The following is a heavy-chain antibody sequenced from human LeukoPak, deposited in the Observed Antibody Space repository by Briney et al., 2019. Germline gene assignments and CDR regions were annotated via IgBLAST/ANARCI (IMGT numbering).Heavy chain of an antibody. J-gene: IGHJ6*03. Sequence: GGSLRLSCAASGFTFDDYTMHWVRQAPREGLEWVSLISLDVGSTYYADSVKGRFTVSRDNSKNSLYLQMNSLRAEDTALYYCAKDHSSSRYYYYYYYMDVWGKGTTVTVSS. CDR2: ISLDVGST. D-gene: IGHD6-6*01. CDR3: AKDHSSSRYYYYYYYMDV. CDR1: GFTFDDYT. V-gene: IGHV3-43D*04.